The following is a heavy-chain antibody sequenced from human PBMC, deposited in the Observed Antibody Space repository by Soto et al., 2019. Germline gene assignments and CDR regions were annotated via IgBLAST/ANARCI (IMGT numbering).Heavy chain of an antibody. V-gene: IGHV1-8*01. J-gene: IGHJ3*02. Sequence: VASVKVSCKASGYTFSNYDINWVRQATGQGLEWMGWLNPNTDKTGSAQKFQGRVTMTRNTSISTAYLELSGLRSDDTAVYYCARGIKGLPPSAFDIWGQGTRVTVSS. CDR1: GYTFSNYD. CDR3: ARGIKGLPPSAFDI. D-gene: IGHD5-12*01. CDR2: LNPNTDKT.